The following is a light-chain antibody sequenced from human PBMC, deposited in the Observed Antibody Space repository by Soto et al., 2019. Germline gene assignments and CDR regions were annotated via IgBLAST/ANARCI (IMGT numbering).Light chain of an antibody. CDR2: EVN. J-gene: IGLJ2*01. CDR3: SSYGGNNNEVL. V-gene: IGLV2-8*01. CDR1: SSDVGGYNY. Sequence: QSALTQPPSASGSPGQSVTISCTGTSSDVGGYNYVSWYQQHPGKAPKLMIYEVNKRPSGVPDRFSGSKSGNTASLTVSGLQAEDEADYYCSSYGGNNNEVLFGGGTKLTVL.